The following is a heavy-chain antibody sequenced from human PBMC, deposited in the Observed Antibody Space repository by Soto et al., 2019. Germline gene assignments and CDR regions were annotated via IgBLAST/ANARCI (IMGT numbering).Heavy chain of an antibody. J-gene: IGHJ5*02. V-gene: IGHV1-69*13. CDR3: ASGGGCSSTSCPNWFDP. CDR1: GCTFSSYA. D-gene: IGHD2-2*01. CDR2: IIPIFGTA. Sequence: GPSVKVSCKASGCTFSSYAISWVRQAPGQGLEWMGGIIPIFGTANYAQKFQGRVTITADESTSTAYMELSSLRSEDTAVYYCASGGGCSSTSCPNWFDPWGQGTLVTVSS.